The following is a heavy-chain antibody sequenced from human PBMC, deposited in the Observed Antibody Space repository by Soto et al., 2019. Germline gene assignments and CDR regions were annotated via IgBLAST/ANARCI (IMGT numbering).Heavy chain of an antibody. Sequence: SGGSLRLSCAASGFIFSDYWMHWVRQAPGKGLVSVSRINSDGSITTYADSVKGRFTISRDNAKNTVYLQMNSLRAEDMAVYYCARDLTGHVFDFWGQGTLVTVSS. D-gene: IGHD3-10*01. CDR1: GFIFSDYW. CDR3: ARDLTGHVFDF. V-gene: IGHV3-74*01. CDR2: INSDGSIT. J-gene: IGHJ4*02.